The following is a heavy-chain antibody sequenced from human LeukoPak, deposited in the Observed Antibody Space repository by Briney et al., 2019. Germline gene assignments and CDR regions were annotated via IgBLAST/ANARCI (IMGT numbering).Heavy chain of an antibody. CDR3: ASYSGYDSGGYIDY. Sequence: PGGSLRLSCAASGFTFGSYAMSWVRQAPGKGLEWVSSISSSSSYIYYADSVKGRFTISRDNAKNSLYLQMNSLRAEDTAVYYCASYSGYDSGGYIDYWGQGTLVTVSS. D-gene: IGHD5-12*01. J-gene: IGHJ4*02. V-gene: IGHV3-21*01. CDR2: ISSSSSYI. CDR1: GFTFGSYA.